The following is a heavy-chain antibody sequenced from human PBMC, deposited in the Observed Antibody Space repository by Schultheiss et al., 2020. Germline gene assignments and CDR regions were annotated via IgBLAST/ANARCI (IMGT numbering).Heavy chain of an antibody. J-gene: IGHJ5*02. CDR3: ARGAGTTLCNWFDP. Sequence: SETLSLTCAVYGGSFSGYYWSWIRQPPGKGLEWIGEINHSGSTNYNPSLKSRVTISVDKSKNQFSLKLSSVTAADTAVYYCARGAGTTLCNWFDPWGQGTLVTVSS. CDR2: INHSGST. CDR1: GGSFSGYY. D-gene: IGHD1-7*01. V-gene: IGHV4-34*01.